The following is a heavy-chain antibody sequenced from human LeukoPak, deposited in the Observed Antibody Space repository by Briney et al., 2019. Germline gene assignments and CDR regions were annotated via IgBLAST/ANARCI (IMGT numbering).Heavy chain of an antibody. CDR1: GDSVSSNSAA. CDR3: ARAISIAVAGTFDY. V-gene: IGHV6-1*01. CDR2: TYYRSKWYN. J-gene: IGHJ4*02. Sequence: SQTLSLTCAISGDSVSSNSAAWNWIRQSPSRGLEWLERTYYRSKWYNDYAVSVKSRITINPDTSKNQFSLQLNSVTPEDTAVYYCARAISIAVAGTFDYWGQGTLVTVSS. D-gene: IGHD6-19*01.